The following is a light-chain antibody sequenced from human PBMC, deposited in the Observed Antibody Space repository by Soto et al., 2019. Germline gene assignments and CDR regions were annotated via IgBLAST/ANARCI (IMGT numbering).Light chain of an antibody. CDR3: QQYGRSPPWT. V-gene: IGKV3-20*01. J-gene: IGKJ1*01. CDR1: QSVSSSF. CDR2: GAS. Sequence: EIVLTQSPGTLSLSPGEGVTLSCRASQSVSSSFLAWYQQKPGQAPRLLIYGASSRTTGIPDRFTGSGSGTDFTLTISRLEPEDFAVYYCQQYGRSPPWTFGQGTKVDI.